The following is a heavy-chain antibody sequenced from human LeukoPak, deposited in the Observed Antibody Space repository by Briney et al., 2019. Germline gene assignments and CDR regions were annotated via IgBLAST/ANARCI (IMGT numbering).Heavy chain of an antibody. D-gene: IGHD3-22*01. J-gene: IGHJ4*02. CDR3: ARHFTSPYYYDSSGYYVVFDY. V-gene: IGHV4-59*08. CDR1: GGSISSYY. CDR2: IYYSGST. Sequence: SETLSLTCTVSGGSISSYYWSWIRQPPGKGLEWIGYIYYSGSTNYNPSLKSRVTISVDTSKNQFSLKLSSVTAADTAVYYCARHFTSPYYYDSSGYYVVFDYWGQGTLVTVSS.